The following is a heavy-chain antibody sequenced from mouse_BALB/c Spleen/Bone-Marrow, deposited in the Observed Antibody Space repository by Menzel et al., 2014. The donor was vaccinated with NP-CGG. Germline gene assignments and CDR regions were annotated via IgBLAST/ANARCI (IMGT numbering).Heavy chain of an antibody. J-gene: IGHJ3*01. CDR3: ARDYANTAWFAS. V-gene: IGHV14-3*02. Sequence: VQLQQPGAELVKPGASVKLSRTPSGFNIKDTHMHWVKQRPEQGLEWIGRIDPANGNTKYDPNFQGKATITADTSSNTAYLRLSSLTSEDTAVYYCARDYANTAWFASWGQGTLVTVS. D-gene: IGHD1-1*01. CDR2: IDPANGNT. CDR1: GFNIKDTH.